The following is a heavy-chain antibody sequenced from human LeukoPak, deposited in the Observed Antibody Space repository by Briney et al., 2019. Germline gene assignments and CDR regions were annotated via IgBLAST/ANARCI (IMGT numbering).Heavy chain of an antibody. D-gene: IGHD2-2*01. J-gene: IGHJ4*02. CDR3: ARGTSAPAAIKPDY. CDR2: ISYDGSNK. CDR1: GFTFSSYA. V-gene: IGHV3-30*04. Sequence: GRSLRLSCAASGFTFSSYAMHWVRQAPGKGLEWVAVISYDGSNKYYAGSVKGRFTISRDNSKNTLYLQMNSLRAEDTAVYYCARGTSAPAAIKPDYWGQGTLVTVSS.